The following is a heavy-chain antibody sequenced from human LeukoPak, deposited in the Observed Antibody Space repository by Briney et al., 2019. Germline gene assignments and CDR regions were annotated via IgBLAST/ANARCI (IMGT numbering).Heavy chain of an antibody. Sequence: SVKVSCKASGDTFSSYAISWVRQAPGQGLEWMGGIIPIFGTANYAQKFQGRVTITADESTSTAYMELSSLRSEDTAVYYCARGSGYSSGWYGLDFDYWGQGTLVTVSS. CDR1: GDTFSSYA. J-gene: IGHJ4*02. V-gene: IGHV1-69*01. CDR3: ARGSGYSSGWYGLDFDY. D-gene: IGHD6-19*01. CDR2: IIPIFGTA.